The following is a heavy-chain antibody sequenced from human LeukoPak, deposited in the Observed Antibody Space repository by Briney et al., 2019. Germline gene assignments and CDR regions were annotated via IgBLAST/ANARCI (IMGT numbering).Heavy chain of an antibody. CDR1: GFTFSSYS. J-gene: IGHJ6*03. V-gene: IGHV3-21*01. CDR3: ARGGDYYYYYYYMDV. Sequence: GGSLRLSCAASGFTFSSYSMNWVRQAPGKGLEWVSSISSSSSYIYYADSVKGRFTISRDNAKNSLYLQMNSLRAEDTAVYYCARGGDYYYYYYYMDVWGKGTTVTVSS. CDR2: ISSSSSYI. D-gene: IGHD3-16*01.